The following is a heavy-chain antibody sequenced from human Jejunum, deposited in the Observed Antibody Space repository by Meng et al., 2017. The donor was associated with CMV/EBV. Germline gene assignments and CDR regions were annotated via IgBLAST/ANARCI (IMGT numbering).Heavy chain of an antibody. Sequence: SGGTFRSAALTWVRQAPGQGLEWMGGIIPILDIGNYAQKFQGRVTITADKFTGTAYMELSSLRSDDTAVYYCASDYYGSGTPPHSWGQGTLVTVSS. J-gene: IGHJ4*02. CDR2: IIPILDIG. CDR3: ASDYYGSGTPPHS. CDR1: GGTFRSAA. D-gene: IGHD3-10*01. V-gene: IGHV1-69*10.